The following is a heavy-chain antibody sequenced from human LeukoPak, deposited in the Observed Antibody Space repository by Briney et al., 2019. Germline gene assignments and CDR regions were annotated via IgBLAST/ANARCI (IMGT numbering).Heavy chain of an antibody. CDR2: IYYSGST. J-gene: IGHJ6*03. D-gene: IGHD6-13*01. CDR1: GGSISSYY. Sequence: SETLSLTCTVSGGSISSYYWSWIRQPPGKGLEWIGYIYYSGSTHYNPSLKSRVTISVDTSKNQFSLKLSSVTAADTAVYYCARTSSSWLYYYYYMDVWGKGTTVTISS. CDR3: ARTSSSWLYYYYYMDV. V-gene: IGHV4-59*01.